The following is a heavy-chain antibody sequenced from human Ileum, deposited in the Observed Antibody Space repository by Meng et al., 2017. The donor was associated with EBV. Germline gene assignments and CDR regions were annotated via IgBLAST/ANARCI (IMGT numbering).Heavy chain of an antibody. D-gene: IGHD3-22*01. CDR2: INHRGGA. Sequence: GAGLMKPSETLSLACAVYGGSFSGYYWSWIRQPPGKGLEWIGEINHRGGAFYNPSLKRRVTMSIDTSKNQFSLKLNSVTAADTAVYYCASHPGGNSQYYSSGDDYWGQGALVTVSS. CDR1: GGSFSGYY. CDR3: ASHPGGNSQYYSSGDDY. J-gene: IGHJ4*02. V-gene: IGHV4-34*01.